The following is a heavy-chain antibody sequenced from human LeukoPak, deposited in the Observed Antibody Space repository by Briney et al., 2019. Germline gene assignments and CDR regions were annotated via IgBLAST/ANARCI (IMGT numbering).Heavy chain of an antibody. J-gene: IGHJ6*03. CDR2: IIPIFGTA. D-gene: IGHD6-19*01. Sequence: SVKVSFKSSGGTFSSYAISWVRQAPGQGLEWMGGIIPIFGTANYAYKYQGRVTITAAESTTTAYMDLSITRSEDTAVYYCSRVPTGQWLVPTDYSYYYFMDVWGKGTAVTVSS. CDR1: GGTFSSYA. CDR3: SRVPTGQWLVPTDYSYYYFMDV. V-gene: IGHV1-69*13.